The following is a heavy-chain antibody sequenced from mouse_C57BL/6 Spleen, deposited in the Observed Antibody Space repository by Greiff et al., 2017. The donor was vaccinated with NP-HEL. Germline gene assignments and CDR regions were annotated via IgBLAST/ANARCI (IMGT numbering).Heavy chain of an antibody. CDR1: GFTFSDYG. CDR2: ISNLAYSI. Sequence: EVKLMESGGGLVQPGGSLKLSCAASGFTFSDYGMAWVRQAPRKGPEWVAFISNLAYSIYYADTVTGRFTISRENAKNTLYLEMSSLRSEDTAMYYCARPGRDARYFDVWGTGTTVTVSS. J-gene: IGHJ1*03. CDR3: ARPGRDARYFDV. D-gene: IGHD3-3*01. V-gene: IGHV5-15*01.